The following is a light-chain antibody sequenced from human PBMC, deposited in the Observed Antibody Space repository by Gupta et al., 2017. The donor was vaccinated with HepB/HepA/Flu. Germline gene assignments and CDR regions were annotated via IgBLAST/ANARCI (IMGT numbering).Light chain of an antibody. CDR2: ELA. Sequence: QSALTQLPSASGSPGQSVTISCTGPSSDLYDFKYVCWSQHHPGKAPKLNIYELAKRPSRVPDRFSGSKSGNTASLTVSGLQAEDEAEYFCSSPGGTDNLIFGGGTKVTVL. CDR3: SSPGGTDNLI. CDR1: SSDLYDFKY. J-gene: IGLJ2*01. V-gene: IGLV2-8*01.